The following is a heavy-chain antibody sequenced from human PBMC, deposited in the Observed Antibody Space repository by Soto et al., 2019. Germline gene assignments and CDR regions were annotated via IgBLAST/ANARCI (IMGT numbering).Heavy chain of an antibody. CDR2: INTDGSST. CDR3: AKRGVDTFGLSY. V-gene: IGHV3-74*01. Sequence: EVQLVESGGGLVQPGGSLRLSCAVSGFTFSSFWMHWVRQAPGEGLVWVSRINTDGSSTSYADSVQGRFTISRANAKNTLYLQKNSLRVEDTAMYYCAKRGVDTFGLSYWGQGTLVTVSS. J-gene: IGHJ4*02. CDR1: GFTFSSFW. D-gene: IGHD3-10*01.